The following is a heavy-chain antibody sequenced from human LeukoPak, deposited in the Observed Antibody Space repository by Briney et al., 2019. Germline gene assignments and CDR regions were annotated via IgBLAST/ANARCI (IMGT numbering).Heavy chain of an antibody. CDR2: TYSGGST. J-gene: IGHJ3*01. Sequence: GGSLRLSCVASGFTFSVYAMNWVRQAPGKGLEWVSFTYSGGSTYFADSVKGRFTISRDNSKNTLYLQMNSLRAEDTAVYYCARVGAVGGVFRAFDLWGQGTMVTVSS. D-gene: IGHD3-16*01. CDR3: ARVGAVGGVFRAFDL. V-gene: IGHV3-66*01. CDR1: GFTFSVYA.